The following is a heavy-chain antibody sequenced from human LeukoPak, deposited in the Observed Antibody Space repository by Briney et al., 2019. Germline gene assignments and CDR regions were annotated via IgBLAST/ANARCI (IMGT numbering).Heavy chain of an antibody. CDR3: ARPRGCGSSRCNNFDY. Sequence: GGSLRLSCAASGFTFSHYWMHWVRQVPGKGLVWVSHINNDGSSTTYADSVKGRFTISRDNAKNSLYLQMNSLRDEDTAVYYCARPRGCGSSRCNNFDYWGQGTLVTVSS. J-gene: IGHJ4*02. D-gene: IGHD2-2*01. CDR1: GFTFSHYW. V-gene: IGHV3-74*01. CDR2: INNDGSST.